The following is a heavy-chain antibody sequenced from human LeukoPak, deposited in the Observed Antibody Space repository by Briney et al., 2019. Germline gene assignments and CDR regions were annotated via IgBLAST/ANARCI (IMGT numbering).Heavy chain of an antibody. CDR1: GGSISSSSYY. CDR2: IYYSGST. V-gene: IGHV4-39*01. CDR3: ARQATRYYYYHMDV. J-gene: IGHJ6*03. Sequence: SETLSLTCTVSGGSISSSSYYWGWIRQPPGKGLEWIGSIYYSGSTYYNPSLKSRVTISVDTSKNQFSLKLSSVTAADTAVYYCARQATRYYYYHMDVWGKGTTVTVSS.